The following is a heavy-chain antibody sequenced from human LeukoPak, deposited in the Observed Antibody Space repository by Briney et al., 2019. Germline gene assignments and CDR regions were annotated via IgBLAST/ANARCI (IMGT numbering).Heavy chain of an antibody. Sequence: SETLSLTCTVSGGSISSSSYYWGWIRQPPGKGLEWIGSIYYSGSTYYNPSLKSRVTISVDTSKNQFSLKLSSVTAADTAVYYCASEGYCSGGSCYSIDYWGQGTLVTVSS. D-gene: IGHD2-15*01. V-gene: IGHV4-39*01. CDR1: GGSISSSSYY. CDR2: IYYSGST. CDR3: ASEGYCSGGSCYSIDY. J-gene: IGHJ4*02.